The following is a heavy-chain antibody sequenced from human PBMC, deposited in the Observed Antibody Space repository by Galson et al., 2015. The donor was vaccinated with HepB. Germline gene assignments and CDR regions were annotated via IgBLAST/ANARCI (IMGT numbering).Heavy chain of an antibody. CDR3: ARVSREITATLDY. V-gene: IGHV1-18*01. D-gene: IGHD3-16*01. J-gene: IGHJ4*02. CDR1: GYTFSRHG. Sequence: SVKVSCKASGYTFSRHGITWVQQAPGQGLEWMGWISGYNGNTDYAQKFQGRVTMTTDTSTTTAFMELRSLRSDDTAVYYCARVSREITATLDYWGQGTLVTVSS. CDR2: ISGYNGNT.